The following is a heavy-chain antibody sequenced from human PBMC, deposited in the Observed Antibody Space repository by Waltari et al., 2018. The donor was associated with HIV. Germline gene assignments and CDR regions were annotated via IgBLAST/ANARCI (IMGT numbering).Heavy chain of an antibody. CDR2: ISRSSGYI. Sequence: EMQLVESGGGLVKPGGSLRLSCAASGFTFSSYTMNWVRQAPGKGLHWVSSISRSSGYIYYADSVKGRFTISRDNAKNSLYLQMNSLRAEDTAVYYCARDFIGSNWFDPWGQGTLVTVSS. V-gene: IGHV3-21*01. CDR1: GFTFSSYT. D-gene: IGHD2-15*01. J-gene: IGHJ5*02. CDR3: ARDFIGSNWFDP.